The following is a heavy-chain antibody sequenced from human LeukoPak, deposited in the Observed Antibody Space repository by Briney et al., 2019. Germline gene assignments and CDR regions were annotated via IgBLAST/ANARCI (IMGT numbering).Heavy chain of an antibody. J-gene: IGHJ5*02. CDR2: INHSGST. V-gene: IGHV4-39*07. CDR1: GASISSNSYY. Sequence: KASETLSLTCSVSGASISSNSYYWGWIRQPPGKGLEWIGEINHSGSTNYNPSLKSRVTISVDTSKNQFSLKLSSVTAADTAVYYCARLPDPWGQGTLVTVSS. CDR3: ARLPDP.